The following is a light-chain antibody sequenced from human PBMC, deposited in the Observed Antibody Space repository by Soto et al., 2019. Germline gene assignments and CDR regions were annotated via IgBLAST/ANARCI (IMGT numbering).Light chain of an antibody. V-gene: IGLV2-14*01. CDR2: EVN. CDR3: SSYTSSSIRV. J-gene: IGLJ3*02. Sequence: QSVLTQPASVSGSPGQSITISCTGTNSDIGGYNDVSWYQQHPGKAPKLMIYEVNNRPSGVSNRFSGSKSANTASLTISGLQADDDADYYCSSYTSSSIRVFGGGTKLTVL. CDR1: NSDIGGYND.